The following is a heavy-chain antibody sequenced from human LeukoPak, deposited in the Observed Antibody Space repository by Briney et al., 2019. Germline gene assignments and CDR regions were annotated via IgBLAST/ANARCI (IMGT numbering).Heavy chain of an antibody. V-gene: IGHV3-30-3*01. D-gene: IGHD6-19*01. CDR1: GFTFSTYA. J-gene: IGHJ4*02. CDR3: AREYRGWQDYYFDY. CDR2: ISYDGSKK. Sequence: GGSLRLSCAASGFTFSTYAMHWVRQAPGKGLEWVAVISYDGSKKYYADSLKGRFTISRDNSKNTLYVQMNSLRAGDTAVYYCAREYRGWQDYYFDYWGQGTLVIVSS.